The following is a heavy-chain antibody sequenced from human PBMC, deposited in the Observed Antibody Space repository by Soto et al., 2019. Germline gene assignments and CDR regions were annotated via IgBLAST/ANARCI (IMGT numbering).Heavy chain of an antibody. CDR1: GFTFSSYA. D-gene: IGHD1-7*01. CDR3: AKRLELRSNPVYYFDY. V-gene: IGHV3-23*01. J-gene: IGHJ4*02. CDR2: ISVSGGST. Sequence: PGGSLRLSCAASGFTFSSYAMSWVRQAPGKGLEWVSAISVSGGSTYYADSVKGRFTISRDNSKNTLYLQMNSLRAEDTAVYYCAKRLELRSNPVYYFDYWGQGTLVTVSS.